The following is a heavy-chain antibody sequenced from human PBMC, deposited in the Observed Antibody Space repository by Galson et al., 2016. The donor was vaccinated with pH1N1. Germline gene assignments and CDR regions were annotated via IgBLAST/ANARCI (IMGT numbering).Heavy chain of an antibody. Sequence: SLRLSCAASGFTSSSYSMNWVRQAPGKGLEWVASISSNGADTYYRDSMKGRFTISRDSAKSSVYLQMNSLRVEDTAVYYCARLKWPGMGSDYWGQGTVVTVSS. CDR3: ARLKWPGMGSDY. CDR1: GFTSSSYS. D-gene: IGHD5-12*01. V-gene: IGHV3-21*04. J-gene: IGHJ4*02. CDR2: ISSNGADT.